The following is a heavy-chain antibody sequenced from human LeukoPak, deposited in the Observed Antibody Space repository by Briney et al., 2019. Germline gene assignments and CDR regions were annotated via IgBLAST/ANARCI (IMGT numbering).Heavy chain of an antibody. J-gene: IGHJ6*03. V-gene: IGHV3-21*01. CDR1: GFTFSSYE. CDR2: ISTSSSYI. D-gene: IGHD2/OR15-2a*01. Sequence: GGSLRLSCAASGFTFSSYEMNWVRQAPGKGLEWVSFISTSSSYIYYADSVKGRFTISRDNAKNSLYLEMNSLRAEDTTVYYCAKDGSMPWGYYMDVWGKGTTVTISS. CDR3: AKDGSMPWGYYMDV.